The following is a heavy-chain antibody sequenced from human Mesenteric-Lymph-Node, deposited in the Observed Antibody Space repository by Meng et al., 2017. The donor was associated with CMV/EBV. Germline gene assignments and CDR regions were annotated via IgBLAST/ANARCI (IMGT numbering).Heavy chain of an antibody. J-gene: IGHJ4*02. Sequence: GESLKISCVASGFGFSDHFMDWVRQAPGKGLEWVGRVRNRPNTYTTEYAASVKGRFTISRDESKNTLYLQMNSLKTEDTAVYYCTTPDSRIAVDDNFDYWGQGTLVTVSS. D-gene: IGHD6-19*01. CDR2: VRNRPNTYTT. CDR1: GFGFSDHF. CDR3: TTPDSRIAVDDNFDY. V-gene: IGHV3-72*01.